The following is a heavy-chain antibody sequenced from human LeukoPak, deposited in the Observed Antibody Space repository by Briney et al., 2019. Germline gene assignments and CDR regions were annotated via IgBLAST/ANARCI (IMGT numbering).Heavy chain of an antibody. V-gene: IGHV1-2*02. CDR1: GYTFTGYY. J-gene: IGHJ3*02. CDR2: INPNSGGT. Sequence: ASVKVSCKASGYTFTGYYMHWVRQAPGQGLEWMGWINPNSGGTNYAQKFQGRVTMTRDTSISTAYMELSRLRSDDTAVYYCARSPYPQAPGDIWGQGAMVTVSS. CDR3: ARSPYPQAPGDI.